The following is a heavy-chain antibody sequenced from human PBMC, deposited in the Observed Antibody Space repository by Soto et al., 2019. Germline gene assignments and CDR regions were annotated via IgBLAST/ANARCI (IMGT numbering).Heavy chain of an antibody. CDR1: GYTFSTYG. D-gene: IGHD4-17*01. CDR3: ARGMTTVVTYFDY. V-gene: IGHV1-18*01. J-gene: IGHJ4*02. Sequence: ASVKVSCKASGYTFSTYGISWVRQAPGQGLEWMGWISAYNGHTNYAQKFQGRVTITADKSTSTAYMELSSLRSEDTAVYYCARGMTTVVTYFDYWGQGTLVTVSS. CDR2: ISAYNGHT.